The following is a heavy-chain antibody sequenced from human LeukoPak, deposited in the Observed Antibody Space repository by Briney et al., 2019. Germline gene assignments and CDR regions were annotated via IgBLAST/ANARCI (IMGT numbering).Heavy chain of an antibody. CDR2: NIPMLRSS. CDR3: ARELSAAAPYYMDV. V-gene: IGHV1-69*16. D-gene: IGHD6-25*01. Sequence: ASVKVSCKASGGTFGGYTISWVRQAPGQGLEWMGGNIPMLRSSTYAQRFQGRLTITTDESTTTVRMELRSLGSEDTAVYFCARELSAAAPYYMDVWGKGTTVAVSS. CDR1: GGTFGGYT. J-gene: IGHJ6*03.